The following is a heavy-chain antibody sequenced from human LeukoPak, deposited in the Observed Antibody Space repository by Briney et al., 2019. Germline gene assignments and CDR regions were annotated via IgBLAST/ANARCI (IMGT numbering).Heavy chain of an antibody. CDR3: ASSRSYQLPTPRDY. D-gene: IGHD2-2*01. J-gene: IGHJ4*02. V-gene: IGHV4-34*01. CDR2: INHSGST. CDR1: GGSFSGYY. Sequence: SETLSLTCAVYGGSFSGYYWSWIRQPPGKGLEWIGEINHSGSTNYNPSLKSRVTISVDTSKNQFSLKLSSVTAADTAVYYCASSRSYQLPTPRDYWGQGTLVTVSS.